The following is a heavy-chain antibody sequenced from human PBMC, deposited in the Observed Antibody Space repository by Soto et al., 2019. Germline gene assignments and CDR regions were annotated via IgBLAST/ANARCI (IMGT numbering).Heavy chain of an antibody. D-gene: IGHD3-16*01. CDR2: IWYDGSNK. Sequence: GGSLRLSCAASGFTFSSYGMHWVRQAPGKGLEWVAVIWYDGSNKYYADSVKGRFTISRDNSKNTLYLQMNSLRAEDTAVYYCAREALVPDRPYYYYYGMDVWGQGTTVTVSS. J-gene: IGHJ6*02. V-gene: IGHV3-33*01. CDR1: GFTFSSYG. CDR3: AREALVPDRPYYYYYGMDV.